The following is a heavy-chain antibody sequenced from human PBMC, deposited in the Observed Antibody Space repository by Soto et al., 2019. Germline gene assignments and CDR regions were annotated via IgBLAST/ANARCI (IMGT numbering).Heavy chain of an antibody. J-gene: IGHJ6*03. Sequence: TGGSLRLSCVASGFTFSSYGMRWVRQAPGKGLEWVSAISVSGATTYYADSVRGRFTISRDNSKNTLYLQMNSLRAEDTAVYYCARACYYYYMDVWGKGTTVTVSS. V-gene: IGHV3-23*01. CDR3: ARACYYYYMDV. CDR1: GFTFSSYG. CDR2: ISVSGATT.